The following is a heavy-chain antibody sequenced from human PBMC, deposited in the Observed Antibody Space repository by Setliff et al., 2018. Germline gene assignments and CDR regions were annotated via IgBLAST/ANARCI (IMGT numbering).Heavy chain of an antibody. CDR3: ARVPYPHRFPYSNYLGYYYYYGMDV. CDR1: GYTFTSYG. J-gene: IGHJ6*02. D-gene: IGHD4-4*01. CDR2: ISAYNGNT. V-gene: IGHV1-18*01. Sequence: ASVKVSCKASGYTFTSYGISWVRQAPGQGLEWMGWISAYNGNTNYAQKLQGRVTMTTDTSTSTAYMELRSLRSDDTAVYYCARVPYPHRFPYSNYLGYYYYYGMDVWGQGTTVTVSS.